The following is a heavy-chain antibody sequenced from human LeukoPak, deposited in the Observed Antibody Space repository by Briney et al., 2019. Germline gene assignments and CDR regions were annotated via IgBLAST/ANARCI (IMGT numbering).Heavy chain of an antibody. Sequence: VASVKVSCKASGGTLSSYAISWMRQAPGQGLEWMGGIIPIFGTANYAQKFQGRVTITADESTSTAYMELSSLRSEDTAVYYCAMSPIEYCGGDCYPPDWGQGTLVTVSS. CDR3: AMSPIEYCGGDCYPPD. CDR1: GGTLSSYA. V-gene: IGHV1-69*13. CDR2: IIPIFGTA. J-gene: IGHJ4*02. D-gene: IGHD2-21*02.